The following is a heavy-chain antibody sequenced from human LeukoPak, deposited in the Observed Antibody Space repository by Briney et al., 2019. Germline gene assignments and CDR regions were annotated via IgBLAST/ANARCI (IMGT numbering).Heavy chain of an antibody. CDR3: STEYYGSANFNF. J-gene: IGHJ4*02. CDR2: IKSNTFGGTT. D-gene: IGHD3-10*01. V-gene: IGHV3-15*01. CDR1: GFTFSDAW. Sequence: GVSLRLSCAASGFTFSDAWMSWVRQAPGKGLEWVGHIKSNTFGGTTDYAAPGKGRFTISRDDSKNTLFLQMDSLKTEDTAVYYCSTEYYGSANFNFWGQGTLVSVSS.